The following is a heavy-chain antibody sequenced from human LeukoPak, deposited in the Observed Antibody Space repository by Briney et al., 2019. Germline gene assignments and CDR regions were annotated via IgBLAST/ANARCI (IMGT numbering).Heavy chain of an antibody. CDR2: IYYSGST. V-gene: IGHV4-59*11. CDR3: ARDTAMVTGSYYYMDV. CDR1: GGSISSHY. Sequence: PSETLSLTCTVSGGSISSHYWSWIRQPPGKGLEWIGYIYYSGSTNYNPSLKSRVTISVDTSKNQFSLKLSSVTAADTAVYYCARDTAMVTGSYYYMDVWGKGTTVTVSS. J-gene: IGHJ6*03. D-gene: IGHD5-18*01.